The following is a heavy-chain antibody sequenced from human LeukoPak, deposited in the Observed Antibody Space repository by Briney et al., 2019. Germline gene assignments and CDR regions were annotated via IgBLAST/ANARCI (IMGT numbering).Heavy chain of an antibody. V-gene: IGHV4-59*08. Sequence: SETLSLTCTVSGGSISSYYWSWIRQPPGKGLEWIGYIYYSGSTNYNPSLKSRVTISVDTSKNQLSLKLTSVTAADTAVYYCARWDDSAWGFGNWGPGTLVTVSS. CDR2: IYYSGST. CDR1: GGSISSYY. CDR3: ARWDDSAWGFGN. D-gene: IGHD6-19*01. J-gene: IGHJ4*02.